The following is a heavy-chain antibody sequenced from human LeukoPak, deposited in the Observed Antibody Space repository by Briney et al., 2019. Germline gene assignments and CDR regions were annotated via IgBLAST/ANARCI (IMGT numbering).Heavy chain of an antibody. CDR1: GGTFSSYA. J-gene: IGHJ6*03. Sequence: SVKVSCKASGGTFSSYAISWVRQAPGQGLEWMGGIIPIFGTANYAQKFQGRVTITADKSTSTAYMELSSLRSEDTAVYYCASRTVAGTYYYYYYMDVWGKGTTVTVSS. D-gene: IGHD4-23*01. CDR2: IIPIFGTA. CDR3: ASRTVAGTYYYYYYMDV. V-gene: IGHV1-69*06.